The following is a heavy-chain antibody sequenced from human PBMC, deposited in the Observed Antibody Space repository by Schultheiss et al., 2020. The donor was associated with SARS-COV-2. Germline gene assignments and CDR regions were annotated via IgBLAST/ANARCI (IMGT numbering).Heavy chain of an antibody. CDR2: ISSSSSYI. D-gene: IGHD6-13*01. J-gene: IGHJ4*02. CDR3: AKDLWGSSPGS. CDR1: GFTFSSYS. Sequence: GESLKISCAASGFTFSSYSMNWVRQAPGKGLEWVSSISSSSSYIYYADSVKGRFTISRDNAKNTLYLQVNSLRAEVTAVYYCAKDLWGSSPGSWGQGTLVTVSS. V-gene: IGHV3-21*04.